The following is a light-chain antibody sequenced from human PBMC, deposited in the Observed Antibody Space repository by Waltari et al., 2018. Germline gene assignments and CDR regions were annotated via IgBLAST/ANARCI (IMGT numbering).Light chain of an antibody. CDR1: QSVLYSSNNKNY. Sequence: DIVMPQSPDSLAGSLGERATINCKSSQSVLYSSNNKNYLAWYLQKPGQPPKLLIYWASSRESGVPDRFSGSGSGTDFTLTISSLQAEDVAVYYCQHYYSSPLTFGGGTRVEIK. V-gene: IGKV4-1*01. CDR3: QHYYSSPLT. J-gene: IGKJ4*01. CDR2: WAS.